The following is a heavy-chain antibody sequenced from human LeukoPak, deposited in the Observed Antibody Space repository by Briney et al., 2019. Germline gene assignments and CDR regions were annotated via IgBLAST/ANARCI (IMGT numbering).Heavy chain of an antibody. D-gene: IGHD6-25*01. CDR1: GSTFTNYH. J-gene: IGHJ4*02. V-gene: IGHV1-8*03. CDR3: ERTTSFTAPGYDY. CDR2: VNTNNGDS. Sequence: ASVKLSCTASGSTFTNYHINWVRRATGPGLEWMGWVNTNNGDSGYAQQLQGRVTITRHTYISTSYMDLRCVRSDDTGVYLCERTTSFTAPGYDYRGEGALVTVS.